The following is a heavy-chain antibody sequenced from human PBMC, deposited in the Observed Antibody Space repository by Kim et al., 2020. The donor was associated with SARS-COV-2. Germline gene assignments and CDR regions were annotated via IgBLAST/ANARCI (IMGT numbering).Heavy chain of an antibody. V-gene: IGHV7-4-1*02. CDR3: ARDLRRIAARRDNWFDP. Sequence: ASVKVSCKASGYTFTSYAMNWVRQAPGQGLEWMGWINTNTGNPTYAQGFTGRFVFSLDTSVSTAYLQISSLKAEDTAVYYCARDLRRIAARRDNWFDPWGQGTLVTVSS. CDR1: GYTFTSYA. J-gene: IGHJ5*02. CDR2: INTNTGNP. D-gene: IGHD6-6*01.